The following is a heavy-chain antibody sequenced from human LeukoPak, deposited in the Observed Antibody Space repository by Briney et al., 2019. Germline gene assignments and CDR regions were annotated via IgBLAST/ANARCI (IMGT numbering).Heavy chain of an antibody. Sequence: GGSLRLSCAASGFTFNNYGIPWVRQAPGKGLEWVAVIWYDGSNKYYADSVKGRFTISRDNSKNTLDLQMNSLRAEDTAVYYCARDSGSYYFHYWGQGTLVTVSS. CDR1: GFTFNNYG. V-gene: IGHV3-33*01. CDR3: ARDSGSYYFHY. J-gene: IGHJ4*02. CDR2: IWYDGSNK. D-gene: IGHD1-26*01.